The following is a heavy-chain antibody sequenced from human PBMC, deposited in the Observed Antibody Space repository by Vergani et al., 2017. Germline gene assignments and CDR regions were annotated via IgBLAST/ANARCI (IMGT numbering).Heavy chain of an antibody. V-gene: IGHV3-33*01. Sequence: QVQLVESGGGVVQPGRSLRLSCAASGFTFSSYGMHWVRQAPGKGLEWVGVIWYDGSNKYYADSVKGRFTISRDNSKNTLYLQMNSLRAEDTAVYYCARDLIAVAALDYWGQGTLVTVSS. J-gene: IGHJ4*02. D-gene: IGHD6-19*01. CDR2: IWYDGSNK. CDR1: GFTFSSYG. CDR3: ARDLIAVAALDY.